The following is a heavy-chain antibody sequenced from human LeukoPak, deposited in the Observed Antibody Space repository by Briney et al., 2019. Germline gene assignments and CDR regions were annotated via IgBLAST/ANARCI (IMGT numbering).Heavy chain of an antibody. J-gene: IGHJ2*01. D-gene: IGHD7-27*01. CDR2: ITNSGGTI. Sequence: GGSLRLSCAASGFTFRSYGMNWVRQAPGRGLEWISFITNSGGTIYYADSVKGRFTISRENAKNSLYLQMNSLRAGDTAVYYCARTGDDWYFDLWGRGTLVTVSS. CDR1: GFTFRSYG. V-gene: IGHV3-48*01. CDR3: ARTGDDWYFDL.